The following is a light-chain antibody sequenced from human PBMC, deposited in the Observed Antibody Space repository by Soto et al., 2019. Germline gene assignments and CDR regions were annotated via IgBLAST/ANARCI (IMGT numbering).Light chain of an antibody. CDR3: ETWDFNTRV. V-gene: IGLV4-60*02. Sequence: QLVLTQSSSASASLGSSVKLTCTLSSGHSSYIIAWHQQQPGKAPRYLMKLEGSGSYNKGSGVPDRFSGSSSGADRYLTISTLQFGDEADYYCETWDFNTRVFGGGTKLTVL. CDR2: LEGSGSY. J-gene: IGLJ3*02. CDR1: SGHSSYI.